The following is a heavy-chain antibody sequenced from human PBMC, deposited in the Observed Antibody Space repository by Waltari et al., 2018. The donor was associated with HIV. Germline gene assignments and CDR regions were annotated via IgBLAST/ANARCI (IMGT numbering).Heavy chain of an antibody. V-gene: IGHV3-15*01. CDR1: GFTLTNAW. D-gene: IGHD2-15*01. J-gene: IGHJ4*02. CDR2: IKSEDDGGIT. Sequence: EVQLVESGGGLVKPGESLRLSCAASGFTLTNAWMSWVRQAPGKVLEWAGRIKSEDDGGITDYAAPVKGRFTISRDDSKNALYLQMNSLKTEDTALYYCTSTGGGITDYWGQGTLVTVSS. CDR3: TSTGGGITDY.